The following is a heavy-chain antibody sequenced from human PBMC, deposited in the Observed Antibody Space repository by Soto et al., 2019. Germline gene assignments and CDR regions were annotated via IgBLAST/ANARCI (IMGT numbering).Heavy chain of an antibody. Sequence: ASVKVSCKASGYTFTGHYIHWVRQAPEQGPEWMGEIGPESGATRYAQKFQGRVTMTRDMSITTVYMELNNLSPDDTAVYYCGRGRSGQRVGSYWGQGTPVTVSS. CDR2: IGPESGAT. CDR3: GRGRSGQRVGSY. J-gene: IGHJ4*02. D-gene: IGHD1-26*01. CDR1: GYTFTGHY. V-gene: IGHV1-2*02.